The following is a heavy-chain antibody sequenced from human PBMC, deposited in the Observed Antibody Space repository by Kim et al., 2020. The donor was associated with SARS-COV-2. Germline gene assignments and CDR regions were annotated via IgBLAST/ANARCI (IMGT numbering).Heavy chain of an antibody. Sequence: GGSLRLSCAASGFTFSSYSMNWVRQAPGKGLEWVSSISSSSSYIYYADSVKGRFTISRDNAKNSLYLQMNSLRAEDTAVYYCARDGTTGPQRKHAFDIWGQGTMVTVSS. CDR1: GFTFSSYS. J-gene: IGHJ3*02. D-gene: IGHD1-1*01. CDR2: ISSSSSYI. V-gene: IGHV3-21*01. CDR3: ARDGTTGPQRKHAFDI.